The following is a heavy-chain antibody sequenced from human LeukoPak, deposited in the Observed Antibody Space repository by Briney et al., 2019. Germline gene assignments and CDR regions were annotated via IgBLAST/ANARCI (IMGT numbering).Heavy chain of an antibody. D-gene: IGHD1-26*01. J-gene: IGHJ4*02. V-gene: IGHV3-33*06. Sequence: PGRSLRLSCAASGFTFSSYGMHWVRQAPGKGLEWVAVIWYDGSNKYYADSVKGRFTISRDNSKNTLYLQMSSLRAEDTAVYYCAKDPGPLSGNIDYWGQGTLVTVSS. CDR2: IWYDGSNK. CDR3: AKDPGPLSGNIDY. CDR1: GFTFSSYG.